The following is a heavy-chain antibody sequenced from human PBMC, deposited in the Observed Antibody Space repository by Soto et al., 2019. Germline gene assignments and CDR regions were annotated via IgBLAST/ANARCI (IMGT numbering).Heavy chain of an antibody. CDR3: AREEYSSSWPPLDH. D-gene: IGHD6-19*01. V-gene: IGHV3-74*01. Sequence: GESLKISCAASGFTFSTYWMHWVRRAPGKGLVWVSRIDSGGTATNYADSVKGRFTISRDNTKNTLYLQMNSLRAEDTAVYYCAREEYSSSWPPLDHWGQGTLVTVSS. CDR1: GFTFSTYW. CDR2: IDSGGTAT. J-gene: IGHJ4*02.